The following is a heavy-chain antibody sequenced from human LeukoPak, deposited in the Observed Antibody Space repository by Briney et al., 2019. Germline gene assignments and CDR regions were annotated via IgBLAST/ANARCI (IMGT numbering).Heavy chain of an antibody. J-gene: IGHJ5*02. D-gene: IGHD3-3*01. V-gene: IGHV4-39*01. CDR3: ARTQYYDFWSGYYPHWFDP. CDR2: IYYSGST. Sequence: SETLSLTCTVSGGSISSSCYYWGWIRQPPGKGLEWIGSIYYSGSTYYNPSLKSRVTISVDTSKNQFSLKLSSVTAADTAVYYCARTQYYDFWSGYYPHWFDPWGQGTLVTVSS. CDR1: GGSISSSCYY.